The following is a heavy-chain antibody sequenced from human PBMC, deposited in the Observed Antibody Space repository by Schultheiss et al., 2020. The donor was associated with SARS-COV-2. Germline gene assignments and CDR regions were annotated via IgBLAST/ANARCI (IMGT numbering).Heavy chain of an antibody. Sequence: GESLKISCAASGFTFSDYYMNWIRQAPGKGLEWVSYISTSGSTIYYAYSVKGRFTISRDNARNSLYLQMDSLRAEDAAVYYCARAGSGWNAFDLWGQGTMVTV. CDR2: ISTSGSTI. CDR1: GFTFSDYY. CDR3: ARAGSGWNAFDL. D-gene: IGHD6-19*01. J-gene: IGHJ3*01. V-gene: IGHV3-11*01.